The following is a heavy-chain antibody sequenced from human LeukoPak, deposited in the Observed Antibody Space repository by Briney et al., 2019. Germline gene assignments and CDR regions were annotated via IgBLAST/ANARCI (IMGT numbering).Heavy chain of an antibody. CDR3: ARDPTYCGGNCYSGKYYYGMDV. J-gene: IGHJ6*02. CDR1: GYTFTSYG. V-gene: IGHV1-18*01. Sequence: ASVKVSCKASGYTFTSYGISWVRQAPGQGLEWMGWISAYNGNTNYAQTLQGRVTMTRDTSTSIVYMELSSLRSEDTAVYYCARDPTYCGGNCYSGKYYYGMDVWGQGTTVTVSS. D-gene: IGHD2-21*02. CDR2: ISAYNGNT.